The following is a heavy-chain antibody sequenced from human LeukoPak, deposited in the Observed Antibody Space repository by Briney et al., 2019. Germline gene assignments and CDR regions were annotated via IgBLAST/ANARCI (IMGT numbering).Heavy chain of an antibody. CDR2: ISGSGGST. Sequence: GGTLRLSCAASGFTFSSYGMSWVRQAPGKGLEWVSAISGSGGSTYYADSVKGRFTISRDNAKNSLYLQMNSLRAEDTAVYYCASPGSVGDTGMPDYWGQGTLVTVSS. V-gene: IGHV3-23*01. CDR3: ASPGSVGDTGMPDY. D-gene: IGHD5-18*01. CDR1: GFTFSSYG. J-gene: IGHJ4*02.